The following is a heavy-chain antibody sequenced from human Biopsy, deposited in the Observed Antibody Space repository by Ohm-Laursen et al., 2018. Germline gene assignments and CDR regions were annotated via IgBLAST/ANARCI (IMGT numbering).Heavy chain of an antibody. CDR1: GASITSYY. CDR2: TYKGGNT. J-gene: IGHJ6*02. CDR3: ARDLPSSYYYAMDV. V-gene: IGHV4-4*07. Sequence: SQTLSLTCAVSGASITSYYWSWIRQPAGKGLEWIGHTYKGGNTNHNPSLESRVSMSVDTSKNQLSLTLRSVTAADTAVYYCARDLPSSYYYAMDVWGQGTPVTVSS.